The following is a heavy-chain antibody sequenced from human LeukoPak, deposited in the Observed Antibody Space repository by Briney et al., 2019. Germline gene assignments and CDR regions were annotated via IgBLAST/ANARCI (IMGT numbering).Heavy chain of an antibody. CDR2: IKEDGSEK. D-gene: IGHD6-13*01. J-gene: IGHJ4*02. V-gene: IGHV3-7*01. CDR1: GFTFSDYY. CDR3: ARAHSSSWEY. Sequence: GVSLRLSCAASGFTFSDYYMSWVRQAPGKGLEWVANIKEDGSEKYYVVSVKGRFTISRDNAKNSLYLQMNSLRAEDTAVYFCARAHSSSWEYWGQGALVTVSS.